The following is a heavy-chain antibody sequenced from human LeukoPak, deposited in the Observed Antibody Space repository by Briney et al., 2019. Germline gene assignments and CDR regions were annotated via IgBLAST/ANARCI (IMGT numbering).Heavy chain of an antibody. CDR2: INHSGST. V-gene: IGHV4-34*01. Sequence: PSETLSLTCAVYGGSFSGYYWSWIRQPPGKGLEWIGEINHSGSTNYNPSLKSRVTISVDTSKNQFSLKLSSVTAADTAVYYCARYGGSYQIDYWGQGTLVTVSS. CDR1: GGSFSGYY. D-gene: IGHD1-26*01. CDR3: ARYGGSYQIDY. J-gene: IGHJ4*02.